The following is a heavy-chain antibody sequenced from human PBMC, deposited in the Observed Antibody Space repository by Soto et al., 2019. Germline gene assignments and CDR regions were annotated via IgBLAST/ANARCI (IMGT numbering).Heavy chain of an antibody. CDR3: ARAGYCSSTSCYLDWFDP. D-gene: IGHD2-2*01. Sequence: GASVKVSCKASGYTFTGYYMHWVRQAPGQGLEWMGWINPNSGGTNYAQKFQGWVTMTRDTSISTAYMELSRLRSDDTAVYYCARAGYCSSTSCYLDWFDPWGQGTLVTVSS. J-gene: IGHJ5*02. V-gene: IGHV1-2*04. CDR2: INPNSGGT. CDR1: GYTFTGYY.